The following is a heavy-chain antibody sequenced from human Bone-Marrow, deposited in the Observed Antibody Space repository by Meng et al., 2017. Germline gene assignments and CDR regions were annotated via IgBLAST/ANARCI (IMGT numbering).Heavy chain of an antibody. D-gene: IGHD3-10*01. V-gene: IGHV3-23*01. CDR3: AKISQTMVRGGDY. Sequence: GESLKIPCAASGFTFSSHAMSWVRQAPGKGLEWVSAISGSGGSTYYADSVKGRFTISRNNSKNTLYPQMNSLRAEDTAVYYCAKISQTMVRGGDYWGQGTLVTV. CDR1: GFTFSSHA. J-gene: IGHJ4*02. CDR2: ISGSGGST.